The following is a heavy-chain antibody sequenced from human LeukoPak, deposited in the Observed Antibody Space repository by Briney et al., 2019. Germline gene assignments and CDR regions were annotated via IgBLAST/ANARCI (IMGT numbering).Heavy chain of an antibody. CDR2: INPNSGGT. CDR3: ARDSIPRTFDFDY. CDR1: GYTFTGYY. D-gene: IGHD2-2*01. V-gene: IGHV1-2*02. Sequence: GASVKVSCKASGYTFTGYYMHWVRQAPGQGLEWMGWINPNSGGTNYAQKFQGRVTMTRDTSISTAYMELSRLRSDDTAVYYCARDSIPRTFDFDYWGQGTLVTVSS. J-gene: IGHJ4*02.